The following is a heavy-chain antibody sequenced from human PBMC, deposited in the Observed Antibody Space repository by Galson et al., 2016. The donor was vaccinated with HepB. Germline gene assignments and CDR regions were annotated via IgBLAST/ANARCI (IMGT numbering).Heavy chain of an antibody. Sequence: QSGAEVKKPGESLKISCKGSGYSFATYWIAWVRQMPGKGLEWMGIIYPDDSNTRYSPSFQGQVTISADKSISTAYMQWGSLKASDTAMYYCARHLNYYDSTGYYYGDYWGQGTLVTVSS. CDR2: IYPDDSNT. CDR1: GYSFATYW. CDR3: ARHLNYYDSTGYYYGDY. V-gene: IGHV5-51*01. J-gene: IGHJ4*02. D-gene: IGHD3-22*01.